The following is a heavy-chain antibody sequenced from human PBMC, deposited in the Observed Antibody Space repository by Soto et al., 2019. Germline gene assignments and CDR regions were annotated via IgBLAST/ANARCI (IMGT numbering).Heavy chain of an antibody. CDR2: LSGSGTST. CDR3: AKATTNGGWFNPFDS. V-gene: IGHV3-23*01. J-gene: IGHJ4*02. Sequence: PGGSLRLSCAASGFSFVNYAMNWVRQAPGKGLEWVSGLSGSGTSTYYADSVKGRFTISRDNSRDTLFLQMNSLTADDTAVYHCAKATTNGGWFNPFDSWGQGALVTVSS. D-gene: IGHD6-19*01. CDR1: GFSFVNYA.